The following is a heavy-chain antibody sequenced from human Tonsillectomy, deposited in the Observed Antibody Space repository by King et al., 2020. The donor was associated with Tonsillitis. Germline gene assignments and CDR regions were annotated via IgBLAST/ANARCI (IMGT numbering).Heavy chain of an antibody. CDR2: ISGNGGST. CDR1: GFTFRSYA. Sequence: VQLVESGGGLVQPGGSLRVSCAASGFTFRSYAMSWVRQAPGKGLEWVSAISGNGGSTYYADSVKGRFTISRDNSKNTLYLQMNSLRAEDTAVYYCASERKTQWLPIKFDFWGQGTLVTVSS. J-gene: IGHJ4*02. V-gene: IGHV3-23*04. CDR3: ASERKTQWLPIKFDF. D-gene: IGHD6-19*01.